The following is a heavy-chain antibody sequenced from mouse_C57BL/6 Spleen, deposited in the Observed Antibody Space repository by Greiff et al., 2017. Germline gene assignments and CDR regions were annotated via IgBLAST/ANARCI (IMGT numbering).Heavy chain of an antibody. J-gene: IGHJ3*01. CDR1: GFTIKDYC. CDR3: ARTRGLLRFAY. D-gene: IGHD2-3*01. V-gene: IGHV14-2*01. CDR2: IDPEDGET. Sequence: VHVKQSGAELVKPGASVKLSCTASGFTIKDYCMHWVKQRTEQGLEWIGRIDPEDGETKYAPKFQGKATITADTSSNTAYLQLSSLTSEDTAVYCCARTRGLLRFAYWGQGTLVTVSA.